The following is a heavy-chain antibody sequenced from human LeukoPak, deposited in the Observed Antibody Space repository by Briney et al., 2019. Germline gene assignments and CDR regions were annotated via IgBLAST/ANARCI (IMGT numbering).Heavy chain of an antibody. Sequence: GGSLRLSCAASGFTFSTYWMNWVRQAPGKGLEWVSGISWNSGSIGYADSVKGRFTISRDNAKNSLYLQMNSLRAEDTALYYCAKDSGYSYGEYDYWGQGTLVTVSS. V-gene: IGHV3-9*01. CDR1: GFTFSTYW. J-gene: IGHJ4*02. CDR3: AKDSGYSYGEYDY. D-gene: IGHD5-18*01. CDR2: ISWNSGSI.